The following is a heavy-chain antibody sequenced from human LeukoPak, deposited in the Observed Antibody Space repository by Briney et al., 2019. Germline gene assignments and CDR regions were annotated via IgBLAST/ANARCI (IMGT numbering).Heavy chain of an antibody. CDR3: ARDVGVAVFDY. CDR1: GGTFSSYA. V-gene: IGHV7-4-1*02. D-gene: IGHD6-19*01. CDR2: INTNTGDP. Sequence: ASVKVSCKASGGTFSSYAISWVRQAPGQGLEWMGWINTNTGDPTYAQGFTGRFVFSLDTSVTTAYLQISSLKAEDTAVYYCARDVGVAVFDYWGQGTLVTVSS. J-gene: IGHJ4*02.